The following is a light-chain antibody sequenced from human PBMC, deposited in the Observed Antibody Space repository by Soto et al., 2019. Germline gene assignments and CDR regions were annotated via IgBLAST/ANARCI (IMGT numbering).Light chain of an antibody. CDR1: QSVSSN. V-gene: IGKV3-15*01. CDR2: GAS. CDR3: QQYDSWLVWT. Sequence: IVLTQSPATLSVSPGDTATLSCRANQSVSSNLAWYQQKPGQAPRLLIYGASTRATAIPARFSGSGSGTEFTLNITSLQSEDIAVYYCQQYDSWLVWTFGQGTMVDVK. J-gene: IGKJ1*01.